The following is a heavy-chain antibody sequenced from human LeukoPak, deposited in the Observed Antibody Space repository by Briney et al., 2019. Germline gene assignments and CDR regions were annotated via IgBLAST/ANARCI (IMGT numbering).Heavy chain of an antibody. J-gene: IGHJ4*02. CDR1: GFTFSSYD. V-gene: IGHV3-13*01. Sequence: GGSLRLSCAASGFTFSSYDMHWLRQATGKGLEWVSAIGTAGDTYYADSVKGRSTISRENAKNSLFLQVNSLGVGDKAVYYCTRAVGATNLGFDYWGQGTLVTVSS. D-gene: IGHD1-26*01. CDR2: IGTAGDT. CDR3: TRAVGATNLGFDY.